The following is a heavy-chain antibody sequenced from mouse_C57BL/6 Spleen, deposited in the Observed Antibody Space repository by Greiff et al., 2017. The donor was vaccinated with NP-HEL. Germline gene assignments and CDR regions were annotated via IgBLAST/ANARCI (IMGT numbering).Heavy chain of an antibody. Sequence: EVMLVESEGGLVQPGSSMKLSCTASGFTFSDYYMAWVRQVPEKGLEWVANINYDGSSTYYLDSLKSRFIISRDNAKNILYLQMSSLKSEDTATYYCAREYYGRGYFDVWGTGTTVTVSS. D-gene: IGHD1-1*01. V-gene: IGHV5-16*01. J-gene: IGHJ1*03. CDR1: GFTFSDYY. CDR3: AREYYGRGYFDV. CDR2: INYDGSST.